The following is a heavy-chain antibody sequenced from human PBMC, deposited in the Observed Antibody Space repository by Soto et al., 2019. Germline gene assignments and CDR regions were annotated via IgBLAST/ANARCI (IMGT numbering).Heavy chain of an antibody. V-gene: IGHV1-18*01. J-gene: IGHJ6*03. Sequence: ASVKVSCKASGYTFTSYGISWVRQAPGQGLEWMGWISAYNGNTNYAQKLQGRVTMTTDTSTSTAYMELRSLRSDDTAVYYCARESADFWSGFGLEYYYHMDVWGKGTTVTVSS. CDR1: GYTFTSYG. CDR3: ARESADFWSGFGLEYYYHMDV. CDR2: ISAYNGNT. D-gene: IGHD3-3*01.